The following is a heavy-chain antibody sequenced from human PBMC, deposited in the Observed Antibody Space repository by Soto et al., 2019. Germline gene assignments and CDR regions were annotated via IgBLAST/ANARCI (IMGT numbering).Heavy chain of an antibody. D-gene: IGHD4-4*01. CDR2: ISVYNGNT. V-gene: IGHV1-18*04. J-gene: IGHJ5*02. CDR1: GCTFTNYG. Sequence: QVQLVQSGAEVKKPGASVKVSCKASGCTFTNYGINWVRQAPGQGLEWMGWISVYNGNTRYAQKLQGRVTMTTDTSTNTVYMELRSLRSDDTAVYYCGGEITTRGWIDPWGQGTLVTVSS. CDR3: GGEITTRGWIDP.